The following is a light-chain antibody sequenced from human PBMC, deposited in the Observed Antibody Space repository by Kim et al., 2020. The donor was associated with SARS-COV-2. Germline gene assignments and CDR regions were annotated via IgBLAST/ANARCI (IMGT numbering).Light chain of an antibody. Sequence: SPGESSTPSCSARQSIIDNFAWDHPKPGQAPPLVMFCASTRATCIPARFSCSGSWTEFTLPTSGLQFEDFAVYYCQQYNHWPPYTFGQGTKLDI. CDR2: CAS. J-gene: IGKJ2*01. CDR1: QSIIDN. CDR3: QQYNHWPPYT. V-gene: IGKV3-15*01.